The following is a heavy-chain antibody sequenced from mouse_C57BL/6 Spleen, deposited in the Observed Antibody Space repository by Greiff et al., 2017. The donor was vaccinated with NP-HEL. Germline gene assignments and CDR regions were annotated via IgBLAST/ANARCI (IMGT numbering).Heavy chain of an antibody. CDR3: TREGPLYYYGSSGAWFAY. CDR1: GFTFSSYA. J-gene: IGHJ3*01. V-gene: IGHV5-9-1*02. D-gene: IGHD1-1*01. CDR2: ISSGGDYI. Sequence: EVMLVESGEGLVKPGGSLKLSCAASGFTFSSYAMSWVRQTPEKRLEWVAYISSGGDYIYYADTVKGRFTISRDNARNTLYLQMSSLKSEDTAMYYGTREGPLYYYGSSGAWFAYWGQGTLVTVSA.